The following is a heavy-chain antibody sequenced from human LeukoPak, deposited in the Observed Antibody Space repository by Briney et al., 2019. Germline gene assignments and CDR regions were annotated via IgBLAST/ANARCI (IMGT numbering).Heavy chain of an antibody. CDR3: SGGNYFDY. J-gene: IGHJ4*02. V-gene: IGHV3-7*01. CDR2: IKQDGSEK. D-gene: IGHD2-15*01. Sequence: GALRLSCAASGFNFISNWMSWVRQAPGKGLDWAANIKQDGSEKYCADSVKGRFTISRDNAKNSLYLQMNSLRVEDTAVYYCSGGNYFDYWGQGILVTVSS. CDR1: GFNFISNW.